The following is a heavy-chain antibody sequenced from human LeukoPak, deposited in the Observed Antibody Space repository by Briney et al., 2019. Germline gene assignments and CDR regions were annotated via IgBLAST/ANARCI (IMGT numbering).Heavy chain of an antibody. CDR2: IYPGDADT. CDR1: GYSFTSYW. D-gene: IGHD3-3*01. Sequence: GESLKISCKGSGYSFTSYWIGWVRQMPGKGLEWMGIIYPGDADTRYSPSFQGQVIISADKSISTAYLQWSSLKASDTAMYYCARSITIFGVVYAFDIWGQGTMVTVSS. CDR3: ARSITIFGVVYAFDI. J-gene: IGHJ3*02. V-gene: IGHV5-51*01.